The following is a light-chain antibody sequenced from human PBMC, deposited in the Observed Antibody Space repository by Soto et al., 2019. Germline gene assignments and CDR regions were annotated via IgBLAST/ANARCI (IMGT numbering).Light chain of an antibody. Sequence: ETVLTQSPATLSLSAGERATLSCRASQSVSSYLAWYQQKPGQAPRLLIYDASNRATGIPARFSGSGSGTDFTLTISSLEPEDFAVYSCQQYNTWSITFGQGTRLEIK. V-gene: IGKV3-11*01. CDR1: QSVSSY. J-gene: IGKJ5*01. CDR3: QQYNTWSIT. CDR2: DAS.